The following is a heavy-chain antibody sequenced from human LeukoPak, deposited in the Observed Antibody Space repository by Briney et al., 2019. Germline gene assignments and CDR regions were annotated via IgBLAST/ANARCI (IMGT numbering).Heavy chain of an antibody. CDR1: GGSISSGGYY. Sequence: SETLSLTCTVSGGSISSGGYYWSWIRQHLGKGLEWIGYIFYSGSTYYNPSLKSRVTISVDTSKNQFSLKLSSVTAADTAVYYCARDHGSLPMDVWGQGTTVTVSS. CDR2: IFYSGST. CDR3: ARDHGSLPMDV. J-gene: IGHJ6*02. V-gene: IGHV4-31*03.